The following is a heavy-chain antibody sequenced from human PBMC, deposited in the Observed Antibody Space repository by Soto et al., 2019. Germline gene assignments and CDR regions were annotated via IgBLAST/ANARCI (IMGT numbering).Heavy chain of an antibody. Sequence: QVQLVQSGAEVKKPGASVKVSCKASGYTFTSYDINWVRQATGQGLEWMGWMNPNSVNTVYAQKFQGRVTMTRNTSISTAYMELSSLRSEDTAVYYCARGVRYYGSGYYNWFDPWGQGTLVTVSS. J-gene: IGHJ5*02. CDR2: MNPNSVNT. CDR1: GYTFTSYD. V-gene: IGHV1-8*01. D-gene: IGHD3-10*01. CDR3: ARGVRYYGSGYYNWFDP.